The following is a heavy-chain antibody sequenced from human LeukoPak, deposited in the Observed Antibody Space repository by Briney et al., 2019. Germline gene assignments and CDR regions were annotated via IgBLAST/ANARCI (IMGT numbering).Heavy chain of an antibody. CDR2: IIPIFGTA. D-gene: IGHD2-2*01. V-gene: IGHV1-69*01. CDR1: GGTFSSYA. J-gene: IGHJ4*02. Sequence: SVKVSCKASGGTFSSYAISWVRQAPGQGLEWMGGIIPIFGTANYAQKFQGRVTITADESTSTAYMELSSLRSEDTAVYYCARVSARYCSSTSCYYFDYWGQGTLVTVST. CDR3: ARVSARYCSSTSCYYFDY.